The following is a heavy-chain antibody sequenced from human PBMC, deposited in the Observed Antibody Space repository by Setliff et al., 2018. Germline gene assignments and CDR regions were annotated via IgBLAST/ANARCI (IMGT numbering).Heavy chain of an antibody. Sequence: QTGGSLRLSCAASGFTPGMYGVHWVRQAPGKGLEWISCISSGSNSIYYADSVKGRFTISRDNARNSLYLQMDRLRPEDTAVYYCAKSGGDHCCPLYHHYYMDVWGTGTTVTVSS. D-gene: IGHD2-21*02. V-gene: IGHV3-48*01. CDR1: GFTPGMYG. J-gene: IGHJ6*03. CDR2: ISSGSNSI. CDR3: AKSGGDHCCPLYHHYYMDV.